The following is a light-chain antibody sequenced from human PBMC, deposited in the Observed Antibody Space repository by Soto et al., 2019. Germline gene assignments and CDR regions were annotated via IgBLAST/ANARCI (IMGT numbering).Light chain of an antibody. V-gene: IGLV3-9*01. J-gene: IGLJ2*01. CDR3: QVWDGNTVV. Sequence: SYELTQPLSVSVALGRTATIPCGGNNIGNKNVHWYQQKPGQAPVLVIYRDYNRPSGITERFSGSNSGNTATLTISRAQVGDESDFYCQVWDGNTVVFGGGTKVTVL. CDR1: NIGNKN. CDR2: RDY.